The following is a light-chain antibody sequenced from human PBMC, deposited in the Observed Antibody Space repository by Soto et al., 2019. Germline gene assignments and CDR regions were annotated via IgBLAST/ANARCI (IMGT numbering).Light chain of an antibody. CDR2: LGS. J-gene: IGKJ5*01. Sequence: DIVMTQSPLSLPVTPGEPASISCRSSQSLLHSNGYNYLDWYLQKPGQSPQLLIYLGSNRASGVPDRFSGSGSGTDFTLKISRVEAEDVEVYYCMQALQTPGFGQGTRLEIK. CDR1: QSLLHSNGYNY. V-gene: IGKV2-28*01. CDR3: MQALQTPG.